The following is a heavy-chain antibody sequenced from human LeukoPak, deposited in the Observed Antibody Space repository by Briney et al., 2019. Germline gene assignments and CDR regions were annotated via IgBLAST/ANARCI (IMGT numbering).Heavy chain of an antibody. J-gene: IGHJ4*02. Sequence: GGSLRLSCAASGFTFSTYSMNWVRQAPGKGLEWVSVIYSGGSTYYADSVKGRFTISRDNSKNTLYLQMNSLRAEDTAVYYCAKAHTLCSSTSCYFDYWGQGTLVTVSS. CDR1: GFTFSTYS. V-gene: IGHV3-66*01. CDR2: IYSGGST. CDR3: AKAHTLCSSTSCYFDY. D-gene: IGHD2-2*01.